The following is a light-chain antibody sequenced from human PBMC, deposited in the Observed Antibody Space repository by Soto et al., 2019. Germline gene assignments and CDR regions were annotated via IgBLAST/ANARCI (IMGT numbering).Light chain of an antibody. CDR2: GAS. CDR1: HSDSAS. V-gene: IGKV3-15*01. CDR3: QHYNAWPWT. J-gene: IGKJ1*01. Sequence: VMAQSPATLSVSPGERATLSCRASHSDSASLAWYQQNPGQAPRLLISGASTRAAGTPARFSGSGSGTDVTLAITSLQSEDLAVYYCQHYNAWPWTCGQGTKGE.